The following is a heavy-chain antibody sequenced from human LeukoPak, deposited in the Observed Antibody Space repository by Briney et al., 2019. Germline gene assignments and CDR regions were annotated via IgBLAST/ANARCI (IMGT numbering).Heavy chain of an antibody. V-gene: IGHV1-18*01. CDR1: GYPFTRYG. D-gene: IGHD2-2*01. J-gene: IGHJ4*02. CDR3: ATYYCSTTSCYPYFFDY. CDR2: INPYNGNT. Sequence: ASVKVSCKASGYPFTRYGISWVRQAPGQGLEWMGWINPYNGNTKYAQKFKGRVTITTDTSTSTDHMELRSLRSDDTAVYYCATYYCSTTSCYPYFFDYWGQGTLVTVSS.